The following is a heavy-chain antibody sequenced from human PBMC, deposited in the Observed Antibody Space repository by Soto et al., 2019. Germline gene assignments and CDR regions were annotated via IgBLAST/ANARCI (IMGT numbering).Heavy chain of an antibody. V-gene: IGHV4-59*01. CDR2: IYHSGST. CDR1: GGSISSYY. CDR3: AREGYSTGWVDY. Sequence: SETLSLTCTVSGGSISSYYWSWIRQPPGKGLEWIGYIYHSGSTNYNPSLKSRVTISVDTSKSQFSLKLSSVTAADTAVYYCAREGYSTGWVDYWGQGTLVTVSS. D-gene: IGHD5-12*01. J-gene: IGHJ4*02.